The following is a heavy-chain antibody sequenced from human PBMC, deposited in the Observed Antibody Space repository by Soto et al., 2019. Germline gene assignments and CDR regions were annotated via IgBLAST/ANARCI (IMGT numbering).Heavy chain of an antibody. V-gene: IGHV1-69*12. CDR3: ARRVDYYDSSGYYLHWYFDL. D-gene: IGHD3-22*01. J-gene: IGHJ2*01. CDR2: IIPIFGTA. Sequence: QVQLVQSGAEVKKPGSSVKVSCKAAGGTFSSYAISWVRQAPGQGLACMGGIIPIFGTANYAQKFQGRVTITADEFTSTAYMELSSLRSEDTAVYYCARRVDYYDSSGYYLHWYFDLWGRGTLVTVS. CDR1: GGTFSSYA.